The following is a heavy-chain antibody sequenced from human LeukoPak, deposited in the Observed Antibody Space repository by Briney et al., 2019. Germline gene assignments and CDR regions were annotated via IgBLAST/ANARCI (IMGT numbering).Heavy chain of an antibody. D-gene: IGHD2-8*01. J-gene: IGHJ4*02. Sequence: GGSLKLSCAASGFTFSGYGMHWVRQAPGKGLEWVAVISYDGSNKYYADSVKGRFTISRDNSKNTLYLQMNSLRAEDTAVYYCAKGSQKMVYARFDYWGQGTLVTVSS. V-gene: IGHV3-30*18. CDR1: GFTFSGYG. CDR3: AKGSQKMVYARFDY. CDR2: ISYDGSNK.